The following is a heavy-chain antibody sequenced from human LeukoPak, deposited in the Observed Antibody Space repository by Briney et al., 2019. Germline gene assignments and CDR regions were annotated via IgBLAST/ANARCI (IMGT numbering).Heavy chain of an antibody. D-gene: IGHD3-22*01. CDR3: ARVNYYDSSGYPLDV. CDR2: IYYSGST. CDR1: DGSISSYY. Sequence: SETLSLTCTVSDGSISSYYWSWIRQPPGKGLEWIGYIYYSGSTNYNPSLRSRVTISVDTSKNQFSLKLRSVTAADTAVYYCARVNYYDSSGYPLDVWGQGTTVTVSS. V-gene: IGHV4-59*01. J-gene: IGHJ6*02.